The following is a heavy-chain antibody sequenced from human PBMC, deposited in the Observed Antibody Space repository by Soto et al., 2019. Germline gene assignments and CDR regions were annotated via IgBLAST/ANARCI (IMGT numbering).Heavy chain of an antibody. D-gene: IGHD2-21*02. J-gene: IGHJ6*02. CDR3: ARQPTPVVTQACFDV. Sequence: SETLSLTCTVTGDSISSRSYYCGWIRQPPGKGLKWIGSIYYSGSTYKNPALRRRVSMSIDTSRDQFSLKLKSVTAADTALYFCARQPTPVVTQACFDVWGPGSMVTVSS. V-gene: IGHV4-39*01. CDR1: GDSISSRSYY. CDR2: IYYSGST.